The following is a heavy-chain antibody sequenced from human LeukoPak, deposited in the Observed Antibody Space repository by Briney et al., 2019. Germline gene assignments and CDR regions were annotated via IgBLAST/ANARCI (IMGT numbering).Heavy chain of an antibody. D-gene: IGHD3-10*01. V-gene: IGHV1-69*13. Sequence: SVKVSFKASGGTLRSYVISWVRQAPGQGLEWVGGIIPIFGTANYAQKFQGRVTITADESTSTAYMEMSSLRSEDTAVYYCARDIYGVSGNLHWFDPWGQGTLVTVSS. CDR1: GGTLRSYV. CDR3: ARDIYGVSGNLHWFDP. CDR2: IIPIFGTA. J-gene: IGHJ5*02.